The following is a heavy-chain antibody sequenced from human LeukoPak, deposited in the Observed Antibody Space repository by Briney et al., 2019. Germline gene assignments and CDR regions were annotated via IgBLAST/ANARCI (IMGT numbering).Heavy chain of an antibody. V-gene: IGHV4-59*12. D-gene: IGHD1/OR15-1a*01. Sequence: SGTPCLTSTQSLGSTSRYYWSTSPHHPRERLEWSGYIYYIGSTSYTPSVKSRVTISVDTSKNPLYLKLSSVTAEDTAVYYCARDNNAFAGCFDPWGQGTLVTVSS. J-gene: IGHJ5*02. CDR1: LGSTSRYY. CDR2: IYYIGST. CDR3: ARDNNAFAGCFDP.